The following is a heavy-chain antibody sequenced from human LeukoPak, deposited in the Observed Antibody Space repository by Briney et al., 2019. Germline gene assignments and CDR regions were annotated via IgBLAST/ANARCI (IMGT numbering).Heavy chain of an antibody. CDR3: ARGYSYLDY. Sequence: GGSLRLSCAASGFTFSRFGMHWVRQAPGKGLEWVAVISYDGSDKYYADSVKGRFTISRDNSKNTLSLQMNSLRPEDTAVYFCARGYSYLDYWGQGTQVTVSS. D-gene: IGHD2-15*01. J-gene: IGHJ4*02. CDR1: GFTFSRFG. V-gene: IGHV3-30*03. CDR2: ISYDGSDK.